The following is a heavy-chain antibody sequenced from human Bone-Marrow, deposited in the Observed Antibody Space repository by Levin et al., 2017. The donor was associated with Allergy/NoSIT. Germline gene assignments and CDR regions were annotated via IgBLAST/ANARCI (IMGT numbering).Heavy chain of an antibody. Sequence: PGGSLRLSCAASGFTFSDYFMGWIRQAPGKGLEWVSYISSTGYTTYFADSVKGRFTISRDNARNSLSLQMNSLRAEDTAVYYCARDPGYSGYEYCDYLGQGALVSVSS. CDR3: ARDPGYSGYEYCDY. CDR2: ISSTGYTT. V-gene: IGHV3-11*01. CDR1: GFTFSDYF. D-gene: IGHD5-12*01. J-gene: IGHJ4*02.